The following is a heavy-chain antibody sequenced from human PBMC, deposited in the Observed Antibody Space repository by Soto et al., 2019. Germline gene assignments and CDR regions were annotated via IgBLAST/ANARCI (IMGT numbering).Heavy chain of an antibody. CDR2: IFYSGST. V-gene: IGHV4-61*08. Sequence: PSQTLSLTCAVSGGSISSGGYSWSWIRQPPGKGLEWIGYIFYSGSTNYNPSLKSRVTISVDTPKNQFSLKLSSVTAADTAVYYCARSLSSSEGGYYFDYWGQGTLVTVSS. D-gene: IGHD6-6*01. J-gene: IGHJ4*02. CDR1: GGSISSGGYS. CDR3: ARSLSSSEGGYYFDY.